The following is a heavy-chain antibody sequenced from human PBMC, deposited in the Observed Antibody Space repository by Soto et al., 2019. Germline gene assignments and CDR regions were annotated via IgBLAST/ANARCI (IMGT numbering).Heavy chain of an antibody. J-gene: IGHJ4*02. V-gene: IGHV3-23*01. Sequence: PGGSLRLSCAASGFTFSSYAMSWVRQAPGKGLEWVSAISGSGGSTYYADSVKGRFTISRDNSKNTLYLQMNSLRAEDTAVYYCAKDHPFYYDSSGYYLGGYWGQGTLVTVSS. CDR3: AKDHPFYYDSSGYYLGGY. D-gene: IGHD3-22*01. CDR1: GFTFSSYA. CDR2: ISGSGGST.